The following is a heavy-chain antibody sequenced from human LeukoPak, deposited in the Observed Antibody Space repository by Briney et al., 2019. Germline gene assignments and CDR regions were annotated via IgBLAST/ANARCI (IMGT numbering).Heavy chain of an antibody. CDR1: GFSFGIYW. Sequence: QPGGSLRLSCEGTGFSFGIYWMSWVRQAPGKGLEWVANINEDGSEKYYVDSVKGPFTISRDNARNSLYLQVNSLRAEDTAVYYCARGVGSNWFIYFQYWGQGTVVTVSS. D-gene: IGHD6-13*01. J-gene: IGHJ1*01. V-gene: IGHV3-7*01. CDR3: ARGVGSNWFIYFQY. CDR2: INEDGSEK.